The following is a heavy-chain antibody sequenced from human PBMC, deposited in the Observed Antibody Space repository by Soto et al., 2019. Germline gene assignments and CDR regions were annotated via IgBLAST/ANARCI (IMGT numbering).Heavy chain of an antibody. D-gene: IGHD2-21*02. J-gene: IGHJ4*02. CDR2: IYYSGST. Sequence: QVQLQESGPGLVKPSETLSLTCTVSGGSVSSGSYYWSWIRQPPGKGLEWIGYIYYSGSTNYNPSLQSRVTISVDTSKNQFSLKLSSVTAADTAVYYCARDSRYCGGDCYYYFDYWGQGTLVTVSS. CDR3: ARDSRYCGGDCYYYFDY. V-gene: IGHV4-61*01. CDR1: GGSVSSGSYY.